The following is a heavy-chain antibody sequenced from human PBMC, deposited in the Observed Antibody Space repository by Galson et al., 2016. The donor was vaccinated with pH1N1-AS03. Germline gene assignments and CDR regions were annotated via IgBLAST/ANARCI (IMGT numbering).Heavy chain of an antibody. V-gene: IGHV4-31*03. D-gene: IGHD4-11*01. CDR1: GGAISDGGYY. CDR3: ARDRHDYSPNPFAF. CDR2: IYYSGKA. Sequence: TLSLTCTVSGGAISDGGYYWGWIRQLPGKGLEWMGYIYYSGKAYYNPSLESRFSISVDTSKNEFSLKLTSVTAADTALYYCARDRHDYSPNPFAFWGQGTMVTVSP. J-gene: IGHJ3*01.